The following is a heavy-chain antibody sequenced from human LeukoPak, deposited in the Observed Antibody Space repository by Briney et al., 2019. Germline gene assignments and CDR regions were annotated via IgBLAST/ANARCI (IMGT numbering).Heavy chain of an antibody. CDR1: GGSFSGYY. J-gene: IGHJ4*02. Sequence: SETLSLTCAVYGGSFSGYYWSWIRQPPGKGLEWIGEINHSGSTNYNPSLKSRVTMSVDTSKNQFSLKLSSVTAADTAVYYCARVGSGYYRNQFDYWGQGTLVTVSS. D-gene: IGHD3-3*01. CDR2: INHSGST. CDR3: ARVGSGYYRNQFDY. V-gene: IGHV4-34*01.